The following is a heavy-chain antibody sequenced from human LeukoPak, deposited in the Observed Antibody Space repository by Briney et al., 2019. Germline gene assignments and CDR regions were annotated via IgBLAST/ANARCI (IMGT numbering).Heavy chain of an antibody. V-gene: IGHV7-4-1*02. J-gene: IGHJ3*02. D-gene: IGHD6-13*01. CDR3: ARVGSYSSSLKTYAFDI. Sequence: ASVKVSCKASGYTFSSYAMNWVRQAPGQGLEWMGWINTNTGNPTYAQGFTGRFVFSLDTSVSTAYLQISSLKAEDTAVYYCARVGSYSSSLKTYAFDIWGQGTMVTVSS. CDR1: GYTFSSYA. CDR2: INTNTGNP.